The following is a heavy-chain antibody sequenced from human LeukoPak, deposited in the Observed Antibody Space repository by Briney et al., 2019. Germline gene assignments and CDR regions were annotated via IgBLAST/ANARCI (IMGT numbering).Heavy chain of an antibody. Sequence: SETLSLTCTVSGGSISSYYWSWIRQPPGKGLEWIGEINHSGSTNYNPSLKSRVTISVDTSKNQFSLKLSSVTAADTAVYYCARGMKRLLWFGDQGHWFDPWGQGTLVTVSS. J-gene: IGHJ5*02. CDR1: GGSISSYY. CDR2: INHSGST. D-gene: IGHD3-10*01. CDR3: ARGMKRLLWFGDQGHWFDP. V-gene: IGHV4-34*01.